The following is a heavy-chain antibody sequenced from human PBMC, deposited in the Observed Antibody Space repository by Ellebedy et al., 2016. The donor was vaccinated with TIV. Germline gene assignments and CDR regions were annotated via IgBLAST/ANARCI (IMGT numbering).Heavy chain of an antibody. CDR2: IYTSEIT. J-gene: IGHJ6*03. CDR1: GGSISSYY. Sequence: SETLSLXXTVSGGSISSYYWSWIRQPAGKGLEWIGRIYTSEITNYDPSLKSRVTMSVDTSKNQFSLKLSSVTAADTAVYYCAGAARPHYYYYVDVWGKGTTVTVSS. D-gene: IGHD6-6*01. V-gene: IGHV4-4*07. CDR3: AGAARPHYYYYVDV.